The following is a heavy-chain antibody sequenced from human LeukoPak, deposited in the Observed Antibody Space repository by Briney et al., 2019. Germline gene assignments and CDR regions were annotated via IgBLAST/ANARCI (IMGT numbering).Heavy chain of an antibody. Sequence: GGSLRLSCAASGFTFSSYGMHWVRQAPGKGLEWVAVISYDGSNKYYADSVKGRFTISRDNSKNTLYLQMNSLRAEDTAVYYCARDPGGEDVDTAMVTYYFDYWGQGTLVTVSS. J-gene: IGHJ4*02. V-gene: IGHV3-30*03. CDR2: ISYDGSNK. CDR3: ARDPGGEDVDTAMVTYYFDY. D-gene: IGHD5-18*01. CDR1: GFTFSSYG.